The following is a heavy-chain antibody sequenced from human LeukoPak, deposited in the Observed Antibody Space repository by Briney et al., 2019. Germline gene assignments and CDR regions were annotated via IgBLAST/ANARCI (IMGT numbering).Heavy chain of an antibody. D-gene: IGHD2-2*01. CDR1: GGTLSSYA. V-gene: IGHV1-69*13. Sequence: SVKVSRKASGGTLSSYAISWVRQAPGQGLEWMGGIIPIFGTANYAQKFQGRVTITADESTSTAYMELSSLRSEDTAVYYCAREPEVVPAAMGDLYAFDIWGQGTMVTVSS. J-gene: IGHJ3*02. CDR2: IIPIFGTA. CDR3: AREPEVVPAAMGDLYAFDI.